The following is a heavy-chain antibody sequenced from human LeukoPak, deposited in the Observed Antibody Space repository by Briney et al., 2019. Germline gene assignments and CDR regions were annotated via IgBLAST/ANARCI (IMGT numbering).Heavy chain of an antibody. CDR3: ALPPGSGGRP. CDR2: INPNNGAT. V-gene: IGHV1-2*02. Sequence: ASVKVSCKASGYTFTGYYIHRVRQAPGQGLEWTGWINPNNGATTYAQKFQGRVTMTRDTSISTAYMELSRLRSDDTAVYYCALPPGSGGRPWGQGTLVTVSS. J-gene: IGHJ5*02. CDR1: GYTFTGYY. D-gene: IGHD2-15*01.